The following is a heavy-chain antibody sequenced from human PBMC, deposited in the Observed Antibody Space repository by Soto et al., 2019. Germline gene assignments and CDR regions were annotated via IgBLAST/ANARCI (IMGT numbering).Heavy chain of an antibody. J-gene: IGHJ4*02. D-gene: IGHD5-12*01. CDR2: IYYSGST. V-gene: IGHV4-59*01. CDR3: ARVYSGYDPFVLTRFDY. CDR1: GGSISSYY. Sequence: PSETLSLTCTVSGGSISSYYWSWIRQPPGKGLEWIGYIYYSGSTNYNPSLKSRVTISVDTSKNQFSLKLSSVTAADTAVYYCARVYSGYDPFVLTRFDYWGQGTLVTVSS.